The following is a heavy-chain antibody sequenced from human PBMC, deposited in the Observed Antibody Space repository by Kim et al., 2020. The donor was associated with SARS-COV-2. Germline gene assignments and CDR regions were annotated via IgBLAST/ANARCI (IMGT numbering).Heavy chain of an antibody. J-gene: IGHJ4*02. Sequence: SVKVSCKASGFTFTSSAVQWVRQARGQRLEWIGWIVVGSGNTNYAQKFQERVTITRDMSTSTAYMELSSLRSEDTAVYYCAADLRLFRRHSQPDYWGQGTLVTVSS. D-gene: IGHD2-21*01. V-gene: IGHV1-58*01. CDR1: GFTFTSSA. CDR2: IVVGSGNT. CDR3: AADLRLFRRHSQPDY.